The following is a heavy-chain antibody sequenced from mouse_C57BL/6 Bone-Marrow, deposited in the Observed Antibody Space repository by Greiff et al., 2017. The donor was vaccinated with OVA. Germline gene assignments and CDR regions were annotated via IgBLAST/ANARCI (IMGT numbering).Heavy chain of an antibody. CDR1: GFTFSSYA. CDR3: ARDRIYYDYDVFYYYAMDY. Sequence: EVQRVESGGGLVKPGGSLKLSCAASGFTFSSYAMSWVRQTPEKRLEWVATISDGGSYTYYPDNVKGRFTISRDNAKNNLYLQMSHLKSEDTAMYYCARDRIYYDYDVFYYYAMDYWGQGTSVTVSS. J-gene: IGHJ4*01. V-gene: IGHV5-4*01. CDR2: ISDGGSYT. D-gene: IGHD2-4*01.